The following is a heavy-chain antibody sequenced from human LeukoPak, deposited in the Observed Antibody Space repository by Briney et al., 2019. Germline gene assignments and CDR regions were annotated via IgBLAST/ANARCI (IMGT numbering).Heavy chain of an antibody. Sequence: GASVKVSCKASGGTFSSYVISWVRQAPGQGLEWMGGIIPIFGTANYAQKFQGRVTITADESTSTAYMGLSSLRSEDTAVYYCARGSPGGSGSYYVKIVDQGKYYGMDVWGQGTTVTVSS. CDR2: IIPIFGTA. J-gene: IGHJ6*02. CDR3: ARGSPGGSGSYYVKIVDQGKYYGMDV. D-gene: IGHD1-26*01. V-gene: IGHV1-69*13. CDR1: GGTFSSYV.